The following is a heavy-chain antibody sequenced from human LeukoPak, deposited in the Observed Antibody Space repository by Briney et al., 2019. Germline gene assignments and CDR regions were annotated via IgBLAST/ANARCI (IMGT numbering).Heavy chain of an antibody. Sequence: SVKVSCKASGGTFSSYAISWVRQAPGQGLEWMGRIIPILGIANYAQKFQGRVTITADKSTSTAYMELSSLRSEDTAVYYCARVGGIAAAGEPDLDYWGQGTLVTVSS. J-gene: IGHJ4*02. V-gene: IGHV1-69*04. CDR3: ARVGGIAAAGEPDLDY. CDR1: GGTFSSYA. CDR2: IIPILGIA. D-gene: IGHD6-13*01.